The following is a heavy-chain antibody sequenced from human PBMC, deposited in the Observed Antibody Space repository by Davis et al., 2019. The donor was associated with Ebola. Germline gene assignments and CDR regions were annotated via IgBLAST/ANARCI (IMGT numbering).Heavy chain of an antibody. D-gene: IGHD7-27*01. J-gene: IGHJ6*02. V-gene: IGHV3-23*01. CDR1: GPTSRTYD. CDR3: AKGWGHMDV. CDR2: INSAGTTT. Sequence: PGGSLRLSCAASGPTSRTYDTNWVRQAPGKGLEWVSTINSAGTTTWYADSVKGRFTISRDKNTVSLQMISLRAEDTAVYYCAKGWGHMDVWGLGTTVTVSS.